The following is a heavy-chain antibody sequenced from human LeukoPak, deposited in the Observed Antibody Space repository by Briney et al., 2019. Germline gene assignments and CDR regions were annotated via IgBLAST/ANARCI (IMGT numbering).Heavy chain of an antibody. D-gene: IGHD1-26*01. CDR2: IWFDGSKT. V-gene: IGHV3-33*02. CDR3: AREVGIRGHFDY. J-gene: IGHJ4*02. CDR1: GFSFSSYA. Sequence: GGSLRPSCVASGFSFSSYAMHWVRQAPGKGLEWVAAIWFDGSKTYYEDSVKGRFTISRDTSANTLFLQMNSLAAEDTAVYYCAREVGIRGHFDYWGRGTPVTVSS.